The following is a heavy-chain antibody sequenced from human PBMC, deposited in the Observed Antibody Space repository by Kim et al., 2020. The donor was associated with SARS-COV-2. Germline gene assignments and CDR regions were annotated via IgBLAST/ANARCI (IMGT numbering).Heavy chain of an antibody. J-gene: IGHJ4*02. Sequence: YTPSLKSRVTISVDTSKNQFSLKLSSVTAADTAVYYCARVLPPYSGEIDYWGQGTLVTVSS. D-gene: IGHD6-19*01. V-gene: IGHV4-59*01. CDR3: ARVLPPYSGEIDY.